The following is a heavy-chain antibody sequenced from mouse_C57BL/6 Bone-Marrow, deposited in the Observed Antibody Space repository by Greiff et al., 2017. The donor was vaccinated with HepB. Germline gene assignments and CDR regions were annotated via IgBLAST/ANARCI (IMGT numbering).Heavy chain of an antibody. D-gene: IGHD2-5*01. CDR3: LVPHSNPIFDY. Sequence: VQLQQSGAELVRPGASVTLSCKASGYTFTDYEMHWVKQTPVHGLEWIGAIDPETGGTAYNQKFKGKAILTADKSSSTAYMELRSLTSEDSAVYYCLVPHSNPIFDYWGQGTTLIVSS. V-gene: IGHV1-15*01. CDR1: GYTFTDYE. CDR2: IDPETGGT. J-gene: IGHJ2*01.